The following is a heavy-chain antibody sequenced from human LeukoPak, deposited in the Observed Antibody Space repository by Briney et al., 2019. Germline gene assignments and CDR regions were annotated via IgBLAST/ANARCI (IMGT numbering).Heavy chain of an antibody. D-gene: IGHD3-16*01. CDR3: ARDHWGSIPGFIDY. V-gene: IGHV3-23*01. CDR1: GFTFGDYT. CDR2: INTSGGST. Sequence: GGSLRLSCAASGFTFGDYTMSWVRQAPGKGLNWVSSINTSGGSTYYADSVKGRFTISRDNSKNTLYLQMNSLRAEDTAVYYCARDHWGSIPGFIDYWGQGTLVTVSS. J-gene: IGHJ4*02.